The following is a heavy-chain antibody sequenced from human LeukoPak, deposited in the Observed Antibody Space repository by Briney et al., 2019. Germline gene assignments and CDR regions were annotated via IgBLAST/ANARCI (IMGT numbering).Heavy chain of an antibody. J-gene: IGHJ6*02. CDR2: TYYRSKWNN. CDR1: GDTFSSNTAA. D-gene: IGHD6-6*01. Sequence: SQTLSLTCAISGDTFSSNTAAWNWIRQSPSRGLEWLGRTYYRSKWNNDYAVSVQNRITINPDTSKNQFSLQLKSATPEDTAVYYCTRQRSTSTDYYGMDVWGQGTTVTVSS. CDR3: TRQRSTSTDYYGMDV. V-gene: IGHV6-1*01.